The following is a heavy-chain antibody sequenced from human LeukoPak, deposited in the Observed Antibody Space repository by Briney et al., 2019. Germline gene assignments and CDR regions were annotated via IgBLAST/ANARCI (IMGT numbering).Heavy chain of an antibody. D-gene: IGHD2-2*01. CDR1: GGSISSYY. Sequence: SETLSLTCTVSGGSISSYYWSWIRQPPGKGLEWIGYIYYSGSTNYNPSLKSRVTISVDASKNQFSLKLSSVTAADTAVYYCARLEEYQLLYWGQGTLVTVSS. J-gene: IGHJ4*02. V-gene: IGHV4-59*08. CDR2: IYYSGST. CDR3: ARLEEYQLLY.